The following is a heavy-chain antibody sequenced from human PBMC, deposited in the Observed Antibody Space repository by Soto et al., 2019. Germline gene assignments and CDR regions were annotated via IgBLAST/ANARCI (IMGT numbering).Heavy chain of an antibody. CDR2: XXXDGSNK. V-gene: IGHV3-33*01. Sequence: GGSXRLSXXASGXTFSSXXXXXXXQAPGKGLEWVXXXXXDGSNKYYGYSVEGRFTISRDDSKNTLYLQMNSLRAEATVVYYCARDPGYCTNGVCGPGPFDYWGQGTLVTVSS. J-gene: IGHJ4*02. D-gene: IGHD2-8*01. CDR1: GXTFSSXX. CDR3: ARDPGYCTNGVCGPGPFDY.